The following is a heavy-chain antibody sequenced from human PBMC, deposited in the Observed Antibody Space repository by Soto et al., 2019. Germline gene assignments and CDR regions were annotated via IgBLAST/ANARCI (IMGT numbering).Heavy chain of an antibody. CDR1: GGSISSYY. J-gene: IGHJ4*02. D-gene: IGHD2-2*02. V-gene: IGHV4-59*08. CDR2: IYYSGST. Sequence: SETLSLTCTVSGGSISSYYWSWIRQPPGKGLEWIGYIYYSGSTYYNPSLKSRVTISVDTSKNQFSLKLSSVTAADTAVYYCADDDCSSTSCYTDYWGQGTLVTVSS. CDR3: ADDDCSSTSCYTDY.